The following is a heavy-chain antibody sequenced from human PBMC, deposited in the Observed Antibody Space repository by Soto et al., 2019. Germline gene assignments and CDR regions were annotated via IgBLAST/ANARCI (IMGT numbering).Heavy chain of an antibody. CDR3: ARDSSGSFDY. CDR2: INPSGST. Sequence: QVQLQQWGAGLLKPSETLSLTCAVYGGSFSGYYWSWIRQPPGKGLEWIGEINPSGSTNYNPSLKSRVTISVDTSKNQFSLKLSSVTAADTAVYYCARDSSGSFDYWGQGTLVTVSS. V-gene: IGHV4-34*01. CDR1: GGSFSGYY. D-gene: IGHD1-26*01. J-gene: IGHJ4*02.